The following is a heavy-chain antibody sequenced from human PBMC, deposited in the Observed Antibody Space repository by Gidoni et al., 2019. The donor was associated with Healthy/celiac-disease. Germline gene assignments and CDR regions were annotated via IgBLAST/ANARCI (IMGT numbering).Heavy chain of an antibody. CDR3: RYYDFWRGNDAFDI. Sequence: EWVSYISSSGSTIYYADSVKGRFTISRDNAKNSLYLQMNSLRAGDTAVYYCRYYDFWRGNDAFDIWGQGTMVTVSS. V-gene: IGHV3-11*01. J-gene: IGHJ3*02. D-gene: IGHD3-3*01. CDR2: ISSSGSTI.